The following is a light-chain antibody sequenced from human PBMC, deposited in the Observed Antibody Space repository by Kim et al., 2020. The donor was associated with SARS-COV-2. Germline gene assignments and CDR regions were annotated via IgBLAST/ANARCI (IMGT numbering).Light chain of an antibody. J-gene: IGKJ4*01. CDR3: QQHNGY. CDR2: AVS. Sequence: DIQMTQSPSTLSASVGDTVTTTCRASQSITSGLAWYQQKPGKAPKLLIYAVSNLDSGVPSRFSGSGSGTQFTLTISSLQPDDFATYYCQQHNGYFGGGTKVDIK. CDR1: QSITSG. V-gene: IGKV1-5*01.